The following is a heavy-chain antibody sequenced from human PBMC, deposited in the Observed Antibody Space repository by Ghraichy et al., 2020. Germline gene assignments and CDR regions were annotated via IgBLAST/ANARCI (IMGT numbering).Heavy chain of an antibody. CDR1: GGSVSSGGYY. CDR3: ARDHGIAAAGISYWCFDL. V-gene: IGHV4-61*08. J-gene: IGHJ2*01. D-gene: IGHD6-13*01. CDR2: IYDSGST. Sequence: ESLNISCTVSGGSVSSGGYYWSWIRQPPGKGLEWIGFIYDSGSTNCNPSLKSRVTISVDTSKNQFSLKLSSVTAADTAMYYCARDHGIAAAGISYWCFDLWSRGTLVTVSS.